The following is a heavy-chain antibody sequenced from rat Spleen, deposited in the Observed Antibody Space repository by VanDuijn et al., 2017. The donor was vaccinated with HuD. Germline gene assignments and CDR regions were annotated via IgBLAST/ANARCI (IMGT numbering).Heavy chain of an antibody. CDR2: IIYDGSRT. D-gene: IGHD1-2*01. CDR1: GFTFSDYY. CDR3: ARQRIIIAAQWFAY. J-gene: IGHJ3*01. Sequence: EVQLVESGGGLVQPGRSLKLSCAASGFTFSDYYMAWVRQAPKKGLEWVATIIYDGSRTYYRDSVKGRFTISRDNAKSTLYLQMDSLRSEDTATYYCARQRIIIAAQWFAYWGQGTLVTVSS. V-gene: IGHV5S10*01.